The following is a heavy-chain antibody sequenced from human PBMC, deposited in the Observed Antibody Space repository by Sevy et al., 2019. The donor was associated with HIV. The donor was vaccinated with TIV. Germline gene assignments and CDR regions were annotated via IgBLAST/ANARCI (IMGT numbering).Heavy chain of an antibody. CDR1: GFSFNRYA. J-gene: IGHJ4*02. D-gene: IGHD3-16*02. CDR3: XXXXXXXXXXXSYLTH. V-gene: IGHV3-30*14. Sequence: GGSLRLSCAASGFSFNRYAMHWVRQAPGKGLEWVAMESYDTSNRYYADSVKGRFSISRDNFNNTLFLQMNTLRPEDXXXXXXXXXXXXXXXXXSYLTHWGRGTLVTVSS. CDR2: ESYDTSNR.